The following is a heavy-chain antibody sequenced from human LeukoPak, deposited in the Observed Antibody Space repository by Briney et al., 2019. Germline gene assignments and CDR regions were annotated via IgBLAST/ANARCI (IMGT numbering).Heavy chain of an antibody. D-gene: IGHD6-6*01. V-gene: IGHV4-34*01. CDR1: GGSFSGYY. J-gene: IGHJ4*02. Sequence: PSETLSLTCAVYGGSFSGYYWSWIRQPPGKGLEWIGEVNHSGSTNYNPSLKSRVTISVDTSKNQFSLKLSSVTAADTAVYYCARGALDYWGQGTLVTVSS. CDR3: ARGALDY. CDR2: VNHSGST.